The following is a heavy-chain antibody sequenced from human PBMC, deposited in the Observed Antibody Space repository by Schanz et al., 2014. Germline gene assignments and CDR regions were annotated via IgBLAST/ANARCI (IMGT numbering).Heavy chain of an antibody. J-gene: IGHJ5*02. CDR3: ARTRTTGTTFTWFDP. CDR1: GGSISSYY. D-gene: IGHD1-1*01. CDR2: IYTSGST. V-gene: IGHV4-4*07. Sequence: QVQLQESGPGLVKPSETLSLTCTVSGGSISSYYWSWIRQPAGKGLEWIGRIYTSGSTNYNPSLKSRVTMSVATPKNQSSLKLSSVTAADTAVYYCARTRTTGTTFTWFDPWGQGTLVTVSS.